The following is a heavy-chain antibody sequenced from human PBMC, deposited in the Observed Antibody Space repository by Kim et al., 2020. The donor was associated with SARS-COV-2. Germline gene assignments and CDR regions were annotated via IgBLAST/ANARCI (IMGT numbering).Heavy chain of an antibody. D-gene: IGHD3-10*01. V-gene: IGHV3-23*01. CDR1: GFAFSNYA. CDR2: ISASGGNT. Sequence: GGSLRLSCEASGFAFSNYAMSWVRQAPGKGLEWVSGISASGGNTFYADSVKGRFTISRDNSKNTLYLQMNSLRAEDTAVYYCAKRGSGSWPFDYWGQGTLVTVSS. CDR3: AKRGSGSWPFDY. J-gene: IGHJ4*02.